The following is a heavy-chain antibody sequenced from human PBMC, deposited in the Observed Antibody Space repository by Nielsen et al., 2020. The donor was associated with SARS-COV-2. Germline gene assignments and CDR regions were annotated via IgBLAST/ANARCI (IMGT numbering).Heavy chain of an antibody. CDR3: ARDLGVVASTYFDY. D-gene: IGHD2-15*01. V-gene: IGHV1-18*01. CDR2: FSAYNGNT. CDR1: VYTFTSYG. J-gene: IGHJ4*02. Sequence: ASVTVSCKPSVYTFTSYGISWVRQAPGQGLEWMGWFSAYNGNTNYVQKLPGRVTMTTDTSTSTAYMEMRSLRSDDTAEYYCARDLGVVASTYFDYWGQGTLGTVSS.